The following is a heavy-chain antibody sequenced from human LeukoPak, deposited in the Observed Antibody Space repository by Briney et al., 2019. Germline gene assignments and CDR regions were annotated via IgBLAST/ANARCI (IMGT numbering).Heavy chain of an antibody. CDR2: IYYSGST. Sequence: PSETLSLTRTVSGGSISSGGYYWSWIRQHPGKGLEWIGYIYYSGSTYYNPSLKSRVTISVDTSKNQFSLKLSSVTAADTAVYYCARDGPSGWYPTKAFDIWGQGTMVTVSS. CDR3: ARDGPSGWYPTKAFDI. J-gene: IGHJ3*02. D-gene: IGHD6-19*01. CDR1: GGSISSGGYY. V-gene: IGHV4-31*03.